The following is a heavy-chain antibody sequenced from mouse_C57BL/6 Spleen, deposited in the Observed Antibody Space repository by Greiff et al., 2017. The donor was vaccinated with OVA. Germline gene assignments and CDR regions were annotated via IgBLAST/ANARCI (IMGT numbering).Heavy chain of an antibody. CDR2: IDPSDSYT. CDR3: ARGEINYYGSSPSKVFDY. V-gene: IGHV1-59*01. CDR1: GYTFTSYW. Sequence: QVQLQQPGAELVRPGTSVKLSCKASGYTFTSYWMHWVKQRPGQGLEWIGVIDPSDSYTNYNQKFKGKATLTVDTSSSTAYMQLSSLTSEDSAVYYCARGEINYYGSSPSKVFDYWGQGTTLTVSS. J-gene: IGHJ2*01. D-gene: IGHD1-1*01.